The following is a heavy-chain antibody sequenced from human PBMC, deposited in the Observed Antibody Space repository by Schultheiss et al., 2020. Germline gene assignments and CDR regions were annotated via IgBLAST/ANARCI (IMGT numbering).Heavy chain of an antibody. V-gene: IGHV3-30*04. CDR1: GFTFSSYA. CDR3: ARDLNWFPFDY. CDR2: ISYDGSNK. J-gene: IGHJ4*02. D-gene: IGHD3-9*01. Sequence: GGSLRLSCAASGFTFSSYAMHWVRQAPGKGLEWVAVISYDGSNKYYADSVKGRFTISRDNSKNTLYLQMNSLRAEDTAVYYCARDLNWFPFDYWGQGTLVTVSS.